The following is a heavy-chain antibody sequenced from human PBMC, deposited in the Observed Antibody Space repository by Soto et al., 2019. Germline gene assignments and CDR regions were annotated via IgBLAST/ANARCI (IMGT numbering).Heavy chain of an antibody. V-gene: IGHV4-61*01. Sequence: QVQMQESGPGLVKPSETLSLTCTVSGASVSSGNHYWSWIRKPPGKGLEYIGYIYHNGITNYNPYLKSRVTISADTSRNQFSLKVSSVTAADTAVYYCSRGWDANSWGQGTLVTVSS. CDR2: IYHNGIT. CDR1: GASVSSGNHY. CDR3: SRGWDANS. J-gene: IGHJ4*02. D-gene: IGHD6-19*01.